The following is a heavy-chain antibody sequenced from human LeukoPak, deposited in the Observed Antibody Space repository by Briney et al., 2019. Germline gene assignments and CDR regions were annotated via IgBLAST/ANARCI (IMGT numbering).Heavy chain of an antibody. D-gene: IGHD3-10*01. J-gene: IGHJ4*02. Sequence: GGSLKISCKGSGYHFTSYWIGWVRQVPGKGLEWMGIIYPGDSDTRYSPSFQGQVTISADKSISTAYLQWSSLKASDTAMYYCARLGRITMVRGGILDYWGQGTLVTVSS. V-gene: IGHV5-51*01. CDR2: IYPGDSDT. CDR3: ARLGRITMVRGGILDY. CDR1: GYHFTSYW.